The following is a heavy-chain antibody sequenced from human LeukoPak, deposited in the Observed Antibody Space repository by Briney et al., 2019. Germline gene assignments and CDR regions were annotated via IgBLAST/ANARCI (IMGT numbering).Heavy chain of an antibody. D-gene: IGHD5-12*01. CDR1: GGTFSSGV. CDR3: ARGGLATDLDY. J-gene: IGHJ4*02. V-gene: IGHV3-23*01. Sequence: GGSLTLSCAASGGTFSSGVMSWGRQAPGPGLGRVSCVTGDCGTAYYADSVNGRFTISRDNSKNTLSLQMNSLRAEDTAVYYCARGGLATDLDYWGQGTLVTVSS. CDR2: VTGDCGTA.